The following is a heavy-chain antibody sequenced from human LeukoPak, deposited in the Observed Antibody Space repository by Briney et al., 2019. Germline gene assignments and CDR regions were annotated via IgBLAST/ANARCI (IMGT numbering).Heavy chain of an antibody. D-gene: IGHD1-26*01. CDR2: ISSFGNTV. CDR1: GFTFSSYE. J-gene: IGHJ2*01. V-gene: IGHV3-48*03. CDR3: ARGDRVGAIAYWYFDL. Sequence: GGSLRLSCTASGFTFSSYEVNWVRQAPGKGLEWISYISSFGNTVYYADSVKGRFTLSRDNAKNSLYLQMNSLRGEDTAVYYCARGDRVGAIAYWYFDLWGRGTLVTVSS.